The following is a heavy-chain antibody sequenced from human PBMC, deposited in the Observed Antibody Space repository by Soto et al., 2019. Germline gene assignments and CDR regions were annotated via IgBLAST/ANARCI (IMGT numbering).Heavy chain of an antibody. J-gene: IGHJ4*02. V-gene: IGHV4-34*01. D-gene: IGHD2-15*01. CDR2: INPSGST. CDR3: AGGRDGGAAI. Sequence: QVQLQQWGAGLLKPSETLSLTCAVYGGSFSGYYWSWIRQPPGKGLEWIGEINPSGSTNYTPSLKSRSTMSGDTPKNQFSLRLTSVTAADTAVYYCAGGRDGGAAIWGQGTLVTVSS. CDR1: GGSFSGYY.